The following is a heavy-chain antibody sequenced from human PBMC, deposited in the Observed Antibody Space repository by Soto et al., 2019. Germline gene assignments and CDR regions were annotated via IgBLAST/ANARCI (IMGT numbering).Heavy chain of an antibody. CDR1: GDSINNSY. V-gene: IGHV4-59*01. Sequence: SETLSLTCAVSGDSINNSYWSWIRQPPGKRLEWIGNIFYTGTTTYNPSLESRVTMSVDTSKNQFSLKLNSVDAADTAVYYCAKYRSTEAEGLKLDYWGRGTLVTVS. CDR3: AKYRSTEAEGLKLDY. J-gene: IGHJ4*02. CDR2: IFYTGTT. D-gene: IGHD2-2*01.